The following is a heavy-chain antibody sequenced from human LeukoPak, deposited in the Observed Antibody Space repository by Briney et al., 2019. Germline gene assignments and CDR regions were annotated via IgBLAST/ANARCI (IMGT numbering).Heavy chain of an antibody. V-gene: IGHV1-2*02. D-gene: IGHD4-23*01. J-gene: IGHJ4*02. CDR1: GYTFTGYY. Sequence: ASVKVSCKASGYTFTGYYMHWVRQAPGQGLEWMGWINPNSGGTNYAQKFQGRVTMTRDTSISTAYMELSRLRPDDTAVYYCASHYGGNEVGFDYWGQGALVTVSS. CDR3: ASHYGGNEVGFDY. CDR2: INPNSGGT.